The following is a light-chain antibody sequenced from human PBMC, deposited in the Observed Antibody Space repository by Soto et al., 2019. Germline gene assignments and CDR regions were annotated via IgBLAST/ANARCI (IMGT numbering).Light chain of an antibody. CDR3: TSSSSGSFYV. V-gene: IGLV2-14*01. CDR1: SSDVGGYNY. CDR2: NVS. J-gene: IGLJ1*01. Sequence: QSVLTQAASVSGSPGQSITISCTGTSSDVGGYNYVSWYQQFPGKVPKLLIYNVSNRPSGVSNRFSGSKSGNTASLPISGLQAEAAADYFCTSSSSGSFYVFGNGTKGTVL.